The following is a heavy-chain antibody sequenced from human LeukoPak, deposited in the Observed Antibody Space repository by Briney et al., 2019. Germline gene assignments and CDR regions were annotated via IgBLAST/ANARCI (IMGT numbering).Heavy chain of an antibody. CDR1: GFTFSSYS. CDR3: ARSDLDGQLAKVGGFDP. V-gene: IGHV3-21*01. CDR2: ISSSSSYI. J-gene: IGHJ5*02. D-gene: IGHD6-6*01. Sequence: GGSLRLSCAASGFTFSSYSMNWVRQAPGKGLEWVSSISSSSSYIYYADSVKGRFTISRDNAKNSLYLQMNSLRAEDTAVYYCARSDLDGQLAKVGGFDPWGQGTLVTVSS.